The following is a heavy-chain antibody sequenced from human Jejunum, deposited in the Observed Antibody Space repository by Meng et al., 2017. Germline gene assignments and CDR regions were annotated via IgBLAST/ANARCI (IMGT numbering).Heavy chain of an antibody. CDR3: ARDWGDVRGGFDF. Sequence: QVQLQPAGPGLVKPSQPLPLTLAISGDSVSSNSAAWNWIRQSPSRGLEWLGRTYYRSKYYNDYALSVKSRITINPDTSKNQFSLQLNSVTPEDTAIYYCARDWGDVRGGFDFWGQGTLVTVFS. V-gene: IGHV6-1*01. CDR2: TYYRSKYYN. CDR1: GDSVSSNSAA. D-gene: IGHD3-10*02. J-gene: IGHJ4*02.